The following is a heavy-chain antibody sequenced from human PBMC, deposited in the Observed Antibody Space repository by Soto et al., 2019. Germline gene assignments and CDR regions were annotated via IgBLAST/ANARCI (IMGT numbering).Heavy chain of an antibody. J-gene: IGHJ2*01. Sequence: QVQLQESGPGLVQPSQTLSLTCSVSSDSINGGSYSWNWIRQLPGKVLEWIGYTSYSGTTNYNPSLNSPATISVDTSKNAFALRLTSVPAAYTAVYYCARDKGAQFDWYFDPWGSGTLVTVSS. CDR1: SDSINGGSYS. V-gene: IGHV4-31*01. CDR2: TSYSGTT. CDR3: ARDKGAQFDWYFDP. D-gene: IGHD3-10*01.